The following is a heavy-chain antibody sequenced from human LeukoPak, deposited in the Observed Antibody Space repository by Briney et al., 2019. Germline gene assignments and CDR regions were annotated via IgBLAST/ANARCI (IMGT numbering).Heavy chain of an antibody. V-gene: IGHV5-51*01. CDR3: ARRDNSGWYGPAAFDY. D-gene: IGHD6-19*01. J-gene: IGHJ4*02. Sequence: GEPLKISCKGSGYNFPNSWIGWVRQMPGKGLEWMGRIYPGDSETRYSPSFQGQVTMSVDKSISTAYLQWSSLKASDTATYYCARRDNSGWYGPAAFDYWGQGTLVTVSS. CDR1: GYNFPNSW. CDR2: IYPGDSET.